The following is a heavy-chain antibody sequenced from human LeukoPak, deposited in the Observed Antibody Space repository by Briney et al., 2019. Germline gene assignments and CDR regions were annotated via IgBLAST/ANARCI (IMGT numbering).Heavy chain of an antibody. D-gene: IGHD6-19*01. J-gene: IGHJ4*02. CDR3: AKSFGSGWYLDY. V-gene: IGHV3-23*01. CDR2: ISGSGGST. Sequence: GGSLRLSCAASGFTFDSYAMSWVRQAPGKGLEWVSVISGSGGSTYYADSVKGRFTISRDNSKNTVYLQMKGLRAEDTAVYYCAKSFGSGWYLDYWGQGTLVTVSS. CDR1: GFTFDSYA.